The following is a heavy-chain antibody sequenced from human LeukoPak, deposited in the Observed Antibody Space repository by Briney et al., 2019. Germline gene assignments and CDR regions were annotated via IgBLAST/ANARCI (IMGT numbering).Heavy chain of an antibody. J-gene: IGHJ3*02. V-gene: IGHV4-34*01. D-gene: IGHD6-19*01. CDR1: GGSFSGYY. Sequence: SETLSLTCAVYGGSFSGYYWSWIRQPPGKGLEWIGEINHSGSTNYNPSLKSRVTISVDTSKNQFSLKLSSVTAADTAVYYCARPHRNIAVAMSGGAFDIWGQGTMDPVPS. CDR3: ARPHRNIAVAMSGGAFDI. CDR2: INHSGST.